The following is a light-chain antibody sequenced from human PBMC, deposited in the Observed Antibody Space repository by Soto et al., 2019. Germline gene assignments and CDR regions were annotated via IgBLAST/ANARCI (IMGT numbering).Light chain of an antibody. Sequence: FVVTQSPDTLSLSPGETATLSCRASQSVSSSVAWYQHKPGQSPRLVVYSGYKRSPGVPARFSGSGSGTDFTLTISSLESDDVAIYYCQQRYSWLRVFGPGTKVEVK. J-gene: IGKJ1*01. V-gene: IGKV3-11*01. CDR2: SGY. CDR3: QQRYSWLRV. CDR1: QSVSSS.